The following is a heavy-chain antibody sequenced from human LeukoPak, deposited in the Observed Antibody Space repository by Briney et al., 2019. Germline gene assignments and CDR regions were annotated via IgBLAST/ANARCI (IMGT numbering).Heavy chain of an antibody. CDR2: IRSDGSNK. J-gene: IGHJ4*02. D-gene: IGHD3-22*01. CDR3: ARDFRHYYDSSGYYVY. CDR1: GFTFSSYA. V-gene: IGHV3-30*02. Sequence: PGGSLRLSCAASGFTFSSYAMHWVRQAPGKGLEWVAFIRSDGSNKSYADSVKGRFTISRDNAKNSLYLQMNSLRAEDTAVYYCARDFRHYYDSSGYYVYWGQGTLVTVSS.